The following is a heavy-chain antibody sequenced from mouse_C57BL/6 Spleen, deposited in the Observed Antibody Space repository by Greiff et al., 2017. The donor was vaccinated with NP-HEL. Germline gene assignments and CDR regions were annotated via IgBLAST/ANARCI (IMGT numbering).Heavy chain of an antibody. CDR2: IYPRSGNT. Sequence: VQLQQSGAELARPGASVKLSCKASGYTFTSYGISWVKQRTGRGLEWIGEIYPRSGNTYYNEKFKGKATLTADKSSSTAYMELRSLTSGDSAVYFCARPEVTTVVATDYFDYWGQGTTLTVSS. J-gene: IGHJ2*01. CDR3: ARPEVTTVVATDYFDY. V-gene: IGHV1-81*01. D-gene: IGHD1-1*01. CDR1: GYTFTSYG.